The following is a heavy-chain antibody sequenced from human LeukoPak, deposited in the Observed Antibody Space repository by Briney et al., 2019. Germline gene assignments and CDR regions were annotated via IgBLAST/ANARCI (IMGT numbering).Heavy chain of an antibody. CDR1: GGSISSYY. Sequence: SETLSLTCTVSGGSISSYYWSWIRQPPGKGLEGIGYIYYSGSTNYNPSLKRRVTISVDTSKNQFSLKLSSVTAADPAVYYCAIGRVGATTVDYWGQGTLVTVSS. CDR3: AIGRVGATTVDY. J-gene: IGHJ4*02. V-gene: IGHV4-59*01. D-gene: IGHD1-26*01. CDR2: IYYSGST.